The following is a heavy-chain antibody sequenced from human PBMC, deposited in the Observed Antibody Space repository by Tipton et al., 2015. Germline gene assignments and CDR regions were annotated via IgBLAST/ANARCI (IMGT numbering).Heavy chain of an antibody. D-gene: IGHD2-15*01. CDR2: ISGSSRST. V-gene: IGHV3-23*01. CDR1: GFTFSSYA. CDR3: ATEVRFCSGGDCWYYFDN. J-gene: IGHJ4*02. Sequence: SLRLSCVASGFTFSSYAMSWVRQAPGKGLERVSGISGSSRSTYYADSVKGRFTISRDNPKNTLYLQMNTLRAEDTAVYYCATEVRFCSGGDCWYYFDNWGQGTLVTVSS.